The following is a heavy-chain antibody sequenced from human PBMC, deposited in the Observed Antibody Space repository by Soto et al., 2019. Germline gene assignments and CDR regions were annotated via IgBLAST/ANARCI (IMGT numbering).Heavy chain of an antibody. Sequence: EVQLVESGGGLVKPGGSLRLSCAGSEFPFSDYTMTWVRQAPGKGLEWVSSISRRSVYIYYADSVKGRFTISRDNAKNSLSLLMNSLKAEDTAVYYCARDRRTKGYCSSSSCYASDSWGQGTLVPVSS. V-gene: IGHV3-21*02. CDR1: EFPFSDYT. CDR3: ARDRRTKGYCSSSSCYASDS. CDR2: ISRRSVYI. J-gene: IGHJ4*02. D-gene: IGHD2-2*01.